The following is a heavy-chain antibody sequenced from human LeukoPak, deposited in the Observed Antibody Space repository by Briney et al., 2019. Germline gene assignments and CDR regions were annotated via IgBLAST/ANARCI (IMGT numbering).Heavy chain of an antibody. V-gene: IGHV5-51*01. D-gene: IGHD3-22*01. CDR3: ARRWYDSSGYSRHLDY. Sequence: LGESLKISCKGSGYSFTTYWIGWVRQMPGKGLEWMGNIYPGDSDTRYSPSFQGQVTISADKSITTAYLQWSSLRASDTAIYYCARRWYDSSGYSRHLDYWGQGTLVTVPS. CDR2: IYPGDSDT. J-gene: IGHJ4*02. CDR1: GYSFTTYW.